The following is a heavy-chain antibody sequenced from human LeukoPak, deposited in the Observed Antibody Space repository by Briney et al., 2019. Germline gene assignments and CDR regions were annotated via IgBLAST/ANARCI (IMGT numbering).Heavy chain of an antibody. CDR1: RGSISGYS. V-gene: IGHV4-59*01. CDR3: VRGPYGASISKWFDP. J-gene: IGHJ5*02. D-gene: IGHD4/OR15-4a*01. CDR2: IYYSGGT. Sequence: SETLSLTCTVSRGSISGYSWSWIRQSPGGGLEWMGYIYYSGGTAYNPSLRSRVTMSVDTSKNQFSLQLRSMTTADTAVYYCVRGPYGASISKWFDPWGQGTQVIVSP.